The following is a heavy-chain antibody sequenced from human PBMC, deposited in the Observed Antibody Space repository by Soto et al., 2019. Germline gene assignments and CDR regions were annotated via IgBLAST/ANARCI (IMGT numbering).Heavy chain of an antibody. CDR1: GFTFSSYW. Sequence: GGSLRLSCAASGFTFSSYWMHWVRQAPGKGLVWVSRINSDGSSTSYADSVKGRFTISRDNAKNTLYLQMNSLRAEDTAVYYCARDGYASTTDCSSTSCLRYDLGTYYYYYMDVWGKGTTVTVSS. J-gene: IGHJ6*03. CDR2: INSDGSST. D-gene: IGHD2-2*01. CDR3: ARDGYASTTDCSSTSCLRYDLGTYYYYYMDV. V-gene: IGHV3-74*01.